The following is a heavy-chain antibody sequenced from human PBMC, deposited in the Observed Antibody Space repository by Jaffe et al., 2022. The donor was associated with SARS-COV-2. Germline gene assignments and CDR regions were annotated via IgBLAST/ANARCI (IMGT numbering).Heavy chain of an antibody. CDR3: ARSPSGSYMDV. Sequence: EVQLVQSGAEVKKPGESLKISCKGSGYRFTSYWIGWVRQMPGKGLEWMAIIYPGDSDIIYSPSFQGQVTVSADKSISTAYLQFSSLKASDTAMYYCARSPSGSYMDVWGKGTTVTVSS. J-gene: IGHJ6*03. CDR1: GYRFTSYW. CDR2: IYPGDSDI. V-gene: IGHV5-51*01. D-gene: IGHD6-25*01.